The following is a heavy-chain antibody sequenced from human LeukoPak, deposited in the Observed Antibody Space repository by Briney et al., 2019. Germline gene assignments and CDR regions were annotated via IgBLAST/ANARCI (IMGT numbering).Heavy chain of an antibody. Sequence: SETLSLTCTVSGGSISNYYWSWIRQPPGMGLEWIGNTYYSGSTNYNPSLKSRVTISVETSKNQFSLKLSSVTAADTAVYYCARRTDSGSWYFDLWGRGTLVTVSS. J-gene: IGHJ2*01. D-gene: IGHD6-6*01. V-gene: IGHV4-59*01. CDR2: TYYSGST. CDR1: GGSISNYY. CDR3: ARRTDSGSWYFDL.